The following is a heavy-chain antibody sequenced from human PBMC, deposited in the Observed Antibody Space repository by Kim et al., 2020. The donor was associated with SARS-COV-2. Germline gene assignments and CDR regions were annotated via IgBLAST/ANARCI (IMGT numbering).Heavy chain of an antibody. V-gene: IGHV3-66*01. Sequence: YYSDSVKGRFTIARDNSNNSLYLQMNSLRVEDTAVYYCARGNDFWTAYFDYWGQGALVTVSS. CDR3: ARGNDFWTAYFDY. J-gene: IGHJ4*02. D-gene: IGHD3-3*01.